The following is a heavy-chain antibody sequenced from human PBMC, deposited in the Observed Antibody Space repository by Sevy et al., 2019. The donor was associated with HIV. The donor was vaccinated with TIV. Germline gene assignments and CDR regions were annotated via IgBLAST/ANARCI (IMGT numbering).Heavy chain of an antibody. CDR2: MNQDGTER. CDR1: GFIFRSYV. D-gene: IGHD3-16*01. CDR3: VREGLGGFSYSLDC. J-gene: IGHJ4*02. V-gene: IGHV3-7*01. Sequence: GGSLRLSCAASGFIFRSYVMSWVRQAPGKGLEWVATMNQDGTERDYVDSVKGRFTISRDNTKTSLFLQMNSLSAEDTGVYYCVREGLGGFSYSLDCWGQGTLVTVSS.